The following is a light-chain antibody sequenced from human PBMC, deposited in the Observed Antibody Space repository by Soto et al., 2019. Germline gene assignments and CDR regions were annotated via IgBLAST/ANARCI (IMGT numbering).Light chain of an antibody. J-gene: IGKJ2*01. V-gene: IGKV3-20*01. Sequence: EIVLTQSPGTLSLSPGERATLSRRASQSVSSTYLAWYQQKPGQAPRVLVYGASNRATGIPDRFSGSGSGTDFTLTISRLEPEDFAVYFCQQYGTSPPFTFGQGTK. CDR3: QQYGTSPPFT. CDR2: GAS. CDR1: QSVSSTY.